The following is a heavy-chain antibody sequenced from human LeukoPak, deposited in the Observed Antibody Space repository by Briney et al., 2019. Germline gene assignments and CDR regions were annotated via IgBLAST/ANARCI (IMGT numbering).Heavy chain of an antibody. CDR2: ITSSSRYT. J-gene: IGHJ4*02. CDR3: AKDPGAHYYGSGSYRRGYYFDY. V-gene: IGHV3-21*01. D-gene: IGHD3-10*01. Sequence: GGSLRLSCAASVFTFSTYNMNWVRQAPGKGLEWVSSITSSSRYTFYADSVEGRFTISRDNSKNTLYLQMNSLRAEDTAVYYCAKDPGAHYYGSGSYRRGYYFDYWGQGTLVTVSS. CDR1: VFTFSTYN.